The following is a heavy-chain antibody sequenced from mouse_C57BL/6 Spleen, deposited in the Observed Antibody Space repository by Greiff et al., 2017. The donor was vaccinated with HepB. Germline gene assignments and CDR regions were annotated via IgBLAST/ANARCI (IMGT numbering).Heavy chain of an antibody. J-gene: IGHJ2*01. CDR3: ARPYYYGSSYYFDY. Sequence: VQLQQPGAELVKPGASVKLSCKASGYTFTSYWMQWVKQRPGQGLEWIGEIDPSDSYTNYNQKFKGKATLTVDTSSSTAYMQLSSLTSEDAAVYYCARPYYYGSSYYFDYWGQGTTLTVSS. CDR1: GYTFTSYW. D-gene: IGHD1-1*01. V-gene: IGHV1-50*01. CDR2: IDPSDSYT.